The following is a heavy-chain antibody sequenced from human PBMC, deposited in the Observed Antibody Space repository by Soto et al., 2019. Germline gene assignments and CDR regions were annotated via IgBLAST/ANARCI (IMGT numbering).Heavy chain of an antibody. Sequence: QVQLVQSGAEVKKPGSSVKVSCKASGGKFTSNTXXWVRQATGQGLEWMGTIIPIRDVAHYAQKFQGRVTIIADKXTXTTYMELSSLTSGDTAIYYCARERITPLFYWGQGTLVIVYS. CDR3: ARERITPLFY. V-gene: IGHV1-69*04. D-gene: IGHD1-20*01. CDR2: IIPIRDVA. J-gene: IGHJ4*02. CDR1: GGKFTSNT.